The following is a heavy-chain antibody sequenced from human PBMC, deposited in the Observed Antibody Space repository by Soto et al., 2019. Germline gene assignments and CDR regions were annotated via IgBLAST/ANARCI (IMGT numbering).Heavy chain of an antibody. V-gene: IGHV4-4*02. D-gene: IGHD3-16*02. J-gene: IGHJ4*02. Sequence: QVQLQESGPGLVKPSGTLSLTCGVSGGSINGDDWWNWVRQAPGKGREGIGGIYHGGTIHYNPSRKSRVTLSMDKAQNQFSLNLFCVTAADTAVYYCVRDHRYGENWAFDYWGRGALVTVSS. CDR3: VRDHRYGENWAFDY. CDR2: IYHGGTI. CDR1: GGSINGDDW.